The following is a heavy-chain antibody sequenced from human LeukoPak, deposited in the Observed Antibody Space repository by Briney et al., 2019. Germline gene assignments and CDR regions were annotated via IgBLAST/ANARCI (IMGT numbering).Heavy chain of an antibody. V-gene: IGHV1-2*02. Sequence: ASVKVSCKASGYTFTGYYMHWVRQAPGQGLEWMGWINPNSGGTNYAQKFQGRVTMTRDTSISTAYMELSRLRSDDTAVYYCARSRRIAARPGYMDVWGKGTTVTVSS. CDR1: GYTFTGYY. D-gene: IGHD6-6*01. CDR2: INPNSGGT. CDR3: ARSRRIAARPGYMDV. J-gene: IGHJ6*03.